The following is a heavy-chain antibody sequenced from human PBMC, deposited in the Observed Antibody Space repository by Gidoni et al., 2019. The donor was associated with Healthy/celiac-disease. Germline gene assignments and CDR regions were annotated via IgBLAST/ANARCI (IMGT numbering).Heavy chain of an antibody. CDR2: IDPSDSYT. J-gene: IGHJ4*02. D-gene: IGHD6-19*01. Sequence: GIDPSDSYTNYSPSFQGHVTISADKSISTAYLQWSSLKASDTAMYYCATLGGIAVAAGGYWGQGTLVTVSS. V-gene: IGHV5-10-1*01. CDR3: ATLGGIAVAAGGY.